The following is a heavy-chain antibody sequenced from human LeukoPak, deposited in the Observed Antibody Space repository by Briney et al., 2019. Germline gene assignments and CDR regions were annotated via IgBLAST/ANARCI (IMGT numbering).Heavy chain of an antibody. CDR2: INPNSGGT. D-gene: IGHD1-26*01. Sequence: ASVKVSCKASGYSFTGYYMYWVRQAPGQGLEWMGWINPNSGGTNYAQKFQGRVTMTGDTSISTVYMELSRLTSDDAAVYYCARDSGSYFHDAFDIWGQGTMVTVSS. CDR1: GYSFTGYY. V-gene: IGHV1-2*02. J-gene: IGHJ3*02. CDR3: ARDSGSYFHDAFDI.